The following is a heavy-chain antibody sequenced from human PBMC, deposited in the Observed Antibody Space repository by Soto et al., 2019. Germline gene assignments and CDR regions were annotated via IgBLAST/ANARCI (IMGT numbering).Heavy chain of an antibody. CDR1: GGSFSGYY. Sequence: SETLSLTCAVYGGSFSGYYWSWIRQPPGKGLEWIGEINHSGSTNYNPSLKSRVTISVDTSKNQFSLKLSSVTAADTAVYYCATYYYDSSGYYYFYYWGQGTLVTVSS. V-gene: IGHV4-34*01. J-gene: IGHJ4*02. CDR3: ATYYYDSSGYYYFYY. CDR2: INHSGST. D-gene: IGHD3-22*01.